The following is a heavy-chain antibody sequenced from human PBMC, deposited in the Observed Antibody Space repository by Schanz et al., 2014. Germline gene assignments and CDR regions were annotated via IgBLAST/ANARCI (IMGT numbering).Heavy chain of an antibody. V-gene: IGHV3-23*04. CDR1: GFTFSNFA. Sequence: VQLVESGGGVVQPGRSLRLSCAASGFTFSNFAMHWVRQAPGKGLEWVSYIGGSGSDTYYADSVKGRFTISRDNSKNTLYLQMNSLRAEDTAVYYCARRITGTHHNPYYHGMDVWGQGTTVTVSS. D-gene: IGHD1-20*01. CDR2: IGGSGSDT. J-gene: IGHJ6*02. CDR3: ARRITGTHHNPYYHGMDV.